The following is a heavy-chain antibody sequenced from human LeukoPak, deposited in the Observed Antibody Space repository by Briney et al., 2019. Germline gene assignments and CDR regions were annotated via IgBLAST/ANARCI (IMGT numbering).Heavy chain of an antibody. CDR2: VYPSGSS. J-gene: IGHJ6*02. CDR1: GGSINSYY. CDR3: ARHSWTGYDLKNYYGMDV. D-gene: IGHD5-12*01. Sequence: SETLSLTCNVSGGSINSYYWSWIRQPAGKGLEWIGRVYPSGSSNYSPSLKSRVTMSVDTSKNQFSLRLSSVTAADTAVYYCARHSWTGYDLKNYYGMDVWGQGTTVTVSS. V-gene: IGHV4-4*07.